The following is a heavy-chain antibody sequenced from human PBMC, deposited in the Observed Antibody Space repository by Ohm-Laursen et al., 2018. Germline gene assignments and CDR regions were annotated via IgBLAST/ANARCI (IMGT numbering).Heavy chain of an antibody. Sequence: PSETLSLTCTVSGGSISSYYWSWIRQPPGKGLEWIGYIYYSGSTNYNPSPKSRVTISVDTSKNQFSLKLSSVTAADTAVYYCARGPSPRYSSSSSGEWGQGTLVTVSS. V-gene: IGHV4-59*12. CDR2: IYYSGST. CDR3: ARGPSPRYSSSSSGE. CDR1: GGSISSYY. D-gene: IGHD6-6*01. J-gene: IGHJ4*02.